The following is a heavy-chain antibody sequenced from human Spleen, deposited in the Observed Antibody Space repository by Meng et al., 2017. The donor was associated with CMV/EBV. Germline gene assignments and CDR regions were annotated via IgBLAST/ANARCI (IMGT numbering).Heavy chain of an antibody. CDR1: YNFITYE. D-gene: IGHD3-3*01. CDR2: MNPRSGDT. J-gene: IGHJ5*02. V-gene: IGHV1-8*02. Sequence: YNFITYEINWVGQATGQGLEWMGRMNPRSGDTDYSKKFQGRVSITRDTSISTFYMELSSLRSEDTAVYYCARGKRDFWSGFIPDWFDPWGQGTLVTVSS. CDR3: ARGKRDFWSGFIPDWFDP.